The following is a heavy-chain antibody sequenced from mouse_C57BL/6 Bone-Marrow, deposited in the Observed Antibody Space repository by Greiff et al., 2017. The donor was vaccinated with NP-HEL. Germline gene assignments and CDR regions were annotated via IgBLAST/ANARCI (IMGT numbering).Heavy chain of an antibody. D-gene: IGHD2-4*01. CDR1: GFTFSSYT. CDR2: ISGGGGNT. CDR3: ARHALYDYPDY. V-gene: IGHV5-9*01. Sequence: EVMLVESGGGLVKPGGSLKLSCAASGFTFSSYTMSWVRQTPGKRLEWVATISGGGGNTYYPDSVKGRFTISRDNAKNTLYLQMRSLRSEDTALYYCARHALYDYPDYWGQGTTLTVSA. J-gene: IGHJ2*01.